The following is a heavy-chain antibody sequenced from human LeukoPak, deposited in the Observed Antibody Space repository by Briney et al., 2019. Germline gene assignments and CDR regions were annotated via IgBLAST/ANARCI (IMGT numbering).Heavy chain of an antibody. D-gene: IGHD6-19*01. J-gene: IGHJ4*02. Sequence: SETLSPTCSVSGGSISSSSYYWGWIRQPPGKGLEWIGTIFHSGSTYYNPSLKSRVTMSVDTSKNQFSLNLSSVTAADTAVYFCARGGRHIAVAGTSHFDYWGQGTLVTVSS. CDR2: IFHSGST. CDR3: ARGGRHIAVAGTSHFDY. V-gene: IGHV4-39*01. CDR1: GGSISSSSYY.